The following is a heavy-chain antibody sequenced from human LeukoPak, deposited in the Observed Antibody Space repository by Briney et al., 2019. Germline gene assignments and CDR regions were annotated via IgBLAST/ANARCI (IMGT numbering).Heavy chain of an antibody. V-gene: IGHV3-23*01. CDR3: AKGRYHYDILTGLPYYFDY. J-gene: IGHJ4*02. D-gene: IGHD3-9*01. Sequence: GGSLRLSCAASGFTFSSYAMSWVRQAPGKGLEWVSAISGSGGSTYYADSVKGRFTISRDNSKNTLYLQMNSLRAEDTAVYYCAKGRYHYDILTGLPYYFDYWGQGTLVTASS. CDR1: GFTFSSYA. CDR2: ISGSGGST.